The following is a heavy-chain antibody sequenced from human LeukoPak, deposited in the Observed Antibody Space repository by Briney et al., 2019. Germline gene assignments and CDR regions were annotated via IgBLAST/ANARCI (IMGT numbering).Heavy chain of an antibody. CDR3: ARGGGYEPAYYFDY. CDR2: INHSGST. J-gene: IGHJ4*02. CDR1: GGSFSGYY. Sequence: SETLSLTCAVYGGSFSGYYWSWIRQPPGKGLEWIGEINHSGSTNYNPSLKSRVTISVDTSKNQFSLKLSSVTAADTAAYYCARGGGYEPAYYFDYWGQGTLVTVSS. V-gene: IGHV4-34*01. D-gene: IGHD5-12*01.